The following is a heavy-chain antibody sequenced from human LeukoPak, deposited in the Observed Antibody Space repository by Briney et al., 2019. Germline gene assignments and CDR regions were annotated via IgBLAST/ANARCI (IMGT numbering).Heavy chain of an antibody. V-gene: IGHV4-59*01. J-gene: IGHJ3*02. CDR2: IYYSGST. CDR1: GGSISSYY. Sequence: SETLSLTCTVSGGSISSYYWRWIRQPPGKGLEWIGYIYYSGSTNYNPSLKSRVTISVDTSKNQFSLKLSSVTAADTAVYYCARAIYYEDAFDIWGQGTMVTVSA. D-gene: IGHD3-22*01. CDR3: ARAIYYEDAFDI.